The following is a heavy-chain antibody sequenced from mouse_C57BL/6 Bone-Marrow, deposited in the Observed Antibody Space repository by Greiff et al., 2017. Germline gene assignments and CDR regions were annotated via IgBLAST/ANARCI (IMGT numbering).Heavy chain of an antibody. Sequence: VKLVESGPELVKPGASVKISCKASGYAFSSSWMNWVKQRPGKGLEWIGRIYPGDGDTNYNGKFKGKATLTADKSSSTAYMQLSSLTSEDSAVYFCARSGVTTVAWFDYWGQGTTLTVAS. D-gene: IGHD1-1*01. CDR1: GYAFSSSW. CDR3: ARSGVTTVAWFDY. CDR2: IYPGDGDT. V-gene: IGHV1-82*01. J-gene: IGHJ2*01.